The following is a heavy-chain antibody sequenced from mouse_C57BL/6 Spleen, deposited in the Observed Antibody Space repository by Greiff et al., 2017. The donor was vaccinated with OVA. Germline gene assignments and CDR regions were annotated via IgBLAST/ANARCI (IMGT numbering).Heavy chain of an antibody. D-gene: IGHD4-1*01. Sequence: VQLVESDAELVKPGASVKISCKVSGYTFTDHTIHWMKQRPEQGLEWIGYIYPRDGSTKYNEKFKGKATLTADKSSSTAYMQLNSLTSEDSAVYFCARYGWDEGVYFDYLGQGTTLTVSS. CDR3: ARYGWDEGVYFDY. CDR2: IYPRDGST. CDR1: GYTFTDHT. J-gene: IGHJ2*01. V-gene: IGHV1-78*01.